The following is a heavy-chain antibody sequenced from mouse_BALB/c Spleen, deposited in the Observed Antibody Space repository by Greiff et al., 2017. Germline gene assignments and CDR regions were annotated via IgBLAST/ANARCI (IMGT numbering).Heavy chain of an antibody. J-gene: IGHJ2*01. CDR1: GYSITSGYY. CDR2: ISYDGSN. Sequence: ESGPGLVKPSQSLSLTCSVTGYSITSGYYWNWIRQFPGNKLEWMGYISYDGSNNYNPSLKNRISITRDTSKNQFFLKLNSVTTEDTATYYCAREYGNYGYWGQGTTRTVSS. V-gene: IGHV3-6*02. CDR3: AREYGNYGY. D-gene: IGHD2-10*02.